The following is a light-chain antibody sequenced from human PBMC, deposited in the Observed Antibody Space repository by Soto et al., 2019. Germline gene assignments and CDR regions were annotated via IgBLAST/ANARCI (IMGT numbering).Light chain of an antibody. Sequence: STLFARLADRVTIICRASQSISSWLAWYQQKPGEAPKLLIYKASSLESGVPSRFRGSGSGTDFTLTISRLEPEDIAVYYSVQRSKWRPSGQGTKVDI. V-gene: IGKV1-5*03. CDR1: QSISSW. CDR2: KAS. CDR3: VQRSKWRP. J-gene: IGKJ1*01.